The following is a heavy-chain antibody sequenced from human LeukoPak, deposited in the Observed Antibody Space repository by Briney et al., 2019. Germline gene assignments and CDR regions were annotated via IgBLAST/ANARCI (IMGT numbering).Heavy chain of an antibody. CDR2: IYYSGST. V-gene: IGHV4-31*03. D-gene: IGHD2-15*01. CDR1: GGSISSGGYY. CDR3: ARTNRYCSGGSCYSWSFDY. Sequence: PSETLSLTCTVSGGSISSGGYYWSWIRQHPGKGLEWIGYIYYSGSTYYNPSLKSRVTISVDTSKNQFSLKLSSVTAADTAVYYCARTNRYCSGGSCYSWSFDYWGQGTLVTVSS. J-gene: IGHJ4*02.